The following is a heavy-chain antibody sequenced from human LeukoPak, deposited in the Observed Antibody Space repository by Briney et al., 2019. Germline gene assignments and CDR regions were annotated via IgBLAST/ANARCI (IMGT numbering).Heavy chain of an antibody. Sequence: GASVKVSCKASGYTFTSYGISWVRQAPGQGLEWRGWISAYNGNTNYAQKLQGRVTMTTDTSTSTAYRELRSLRSDDTAVYYCAREEHYYDSSGYFSNYFDYWGQGTLVTVSS. CDR3: AREEHYYDSSGYFSNYFDY. CDR1: GYTFTSYG. V-gene: IGHV1-18*01. J-gene: IGHJ4*02. CDR2: ISAYNGNT. D-gene: IGHD3-22*01.